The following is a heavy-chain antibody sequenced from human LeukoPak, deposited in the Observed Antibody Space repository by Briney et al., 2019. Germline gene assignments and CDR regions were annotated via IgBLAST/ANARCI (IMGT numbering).Heavy chain of an antibody. J-gene: IGHJ6*03. D-gene: IGHD3-16*01. CDR2: IYHSGST. Sequence: PSETLSLTCTVSGYSISSGFYWGWVRQPPGKGLEWIGSIYHSGSTYYNPSLKSRVTISVDTSKNQFSLKLSSVTAADTAVYYCARAPTTRWGYYYMDVWGKGTTVTVSS. V-gene: IGHV4-38-2*02. CDR1: GYSISSGFY. CDR3: ARAPTTRWGYYYMDV.